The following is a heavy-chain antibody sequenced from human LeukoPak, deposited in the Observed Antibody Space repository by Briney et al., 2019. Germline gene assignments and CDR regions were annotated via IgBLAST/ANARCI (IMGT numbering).Heavy chain of an antibody. CDR3: ARQYFSSTNCPLDY. CDR1: GYSISDGFY. Sequence: SETLSLTCAVSGYSISDGFYWGWIRQPPGKGLEWIGSVYHSGSTYYNPSLKSRVSISVDTSKNQFSLKLSSVTAADTAVYYCARQYFSSTNCPLDYWGQGTLSPSPQ. V-gene: IGHV4-38-2*01. CDR2: VYHSGST. J-gene: IGHJ4*02. D-gene: IGHD2-2*01.